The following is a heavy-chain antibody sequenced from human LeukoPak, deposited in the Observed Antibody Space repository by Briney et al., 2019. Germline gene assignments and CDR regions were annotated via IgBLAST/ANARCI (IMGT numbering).Heavy chain of an antibody. CDR3: ARGFWVEYYDSSGYLDY. Sequence: ASVKVSCKASGYTFTGYYIQWVRQAPGQGREWMGRINPNSGGTQYAQKFQGRVTMTRDTSISTAYMELSRLRSDDTAVYYCARGFWVEYYDSSGYLDYWGQGTLVTVSS. CDR2: INPNSGGT. V-gene: IGHV1-2*06. CDR1: GYTFTGYY. D-gene: IGHD3-22*01. J-gene: IGHJ4*02.